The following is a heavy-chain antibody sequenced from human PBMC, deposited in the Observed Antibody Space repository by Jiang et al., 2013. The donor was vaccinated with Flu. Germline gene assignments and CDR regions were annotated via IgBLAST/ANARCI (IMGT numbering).Heavy chain of an antibody. D-gene: IGHD5-12*01. Sequence: GSGLVKPSEILSLTCSVSGYSIGSGYYWGWIRQPPGKGLEWIGSIYHSGDTYYNPSLKSRVTISLDTSKNQFSLNLSSVTAADTAVYYCARDVHLDIKFDYWGQGTLVTVSS. CDR3: ARDVHLDIKFDY. V-gene: IGHV4-38-2*02. J-gene: IGHJ4*02. CDR2: IYHSGDT. CDR1: GYSIGSGYY.